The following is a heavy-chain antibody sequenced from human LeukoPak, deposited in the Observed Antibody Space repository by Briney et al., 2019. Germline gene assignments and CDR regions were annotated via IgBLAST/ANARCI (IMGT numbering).Heavy chain of an antibody. CDR2: ISSSSLTI. Sequence: GGSLRLSCAASGFTFSRYSMNWVRQTPGKGLEWVSHISSSSLTIYYTDSVKGRFTISRDNAKKSLYLQMNSLRAEDTAVYYCARDRPLNAFDIWGQGTMVTVSS. CDR1: GFTFSRYS. V-gene: IGHV3-48*04. CDR3: ARDRPLNAFDI. J-gene: IGHJ3*02.